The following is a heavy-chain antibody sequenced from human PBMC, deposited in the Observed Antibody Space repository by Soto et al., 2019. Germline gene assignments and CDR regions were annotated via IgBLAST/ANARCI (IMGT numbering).Heavy chain of an antibody. Sequence: EVQLLESGGGLVQPGGSLRLSCAASGFTFSSYAMSWVRQAPGKGLEWVSAISGSGGSTYYADSVKSRFTISRDNSKNSLYLQMNSLRAEDTAVYYCAKGRRPAVTINWFDPWGQGTLVTVSS. CDR2: ISGSGGST. CDR1: GFTFSSYA. V-gene: IGHV3-23*01. CDR3: AKGRRPAVTINWFDP. D-gene: IGHD4-17*01. J-gene: IGHJ5*02.